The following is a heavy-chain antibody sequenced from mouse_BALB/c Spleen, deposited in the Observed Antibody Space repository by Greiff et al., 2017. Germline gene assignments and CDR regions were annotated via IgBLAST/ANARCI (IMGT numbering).Heavy chain of an antibody. Sequence: DVHLVESGGGLVQPGGSLKLSCAASGFTFSSYGMSWVRQTPDKRLELVATINSNGGSTYYPDSVKGRFTISRDNAKNTLYLQMSSLKSEDTAMYYCARDYYGSSYYWGQGTTLTVSS. CDR1: GFTFSSYG. V-gene: IGHV5-6-3*01. D-gene: IGHD1-1*01. CDR2: INSNGGST. CDR3: ARDYYGSSYY. J-gene: IGHJ2*01.